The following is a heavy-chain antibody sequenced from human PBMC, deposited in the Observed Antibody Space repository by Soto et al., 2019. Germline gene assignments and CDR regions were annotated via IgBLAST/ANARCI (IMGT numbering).Heavy chain of an antibody. J-gene: IGHJ4*02. CDR3: ARQGDEGYSSSWYPFDY. CDR2: IYYSGST. D-gene: IGHD6-13*01. Sequence: SETLSLTCTVSGGSISSYYWSWIRQPPGKGLEWIGYIYYSGSTNYNPSLKSRVTISVDTSKNQFSLKLSSVTAADTAVYYCARQGDEGYSSSWYPFDYWGQGTLVTVSS. CDR1: GGSISSYY. V-gene: IGHV4-59*08.